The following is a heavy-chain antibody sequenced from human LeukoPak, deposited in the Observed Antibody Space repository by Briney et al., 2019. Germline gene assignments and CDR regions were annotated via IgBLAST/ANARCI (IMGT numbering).Heavy chain of an antibody. CDR3: ASIRRSPPDWSGSHTSVDY. V-gene: IGHV4-34*01. D-gene: IGHD3-3*01. CDR2: INHSGST. J-gene: IGHJ4*02. Sequence: SETLSLTCAVYGGSFSGYYWSWIRQPPGKGLEWIGEINHSGSTYYNPSLKSRVTISVDTSKNQFSLKLSSVTAADTAVYYCASIRRSPPDWSGSHTSVDYWGQGTLVTVSS. CDR1: GGSFSGYY.